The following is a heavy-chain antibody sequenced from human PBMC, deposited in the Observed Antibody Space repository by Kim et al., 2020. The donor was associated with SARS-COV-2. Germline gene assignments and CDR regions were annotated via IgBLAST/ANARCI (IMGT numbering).Heavy chain of an antibody. CDR1: GYTFTSYA. CDR2: INAGNGNT. Sequence: ASVKVSCKASGYTFTSYAMHWVRQAPGQRLEWMGWINAGNGNTKYSQKFQGRVTITRDTSASTAYMELSSLRSEDTAVYYCARGEKTSSWTTYYYYYGMDDWGQGTTVTLSS. V-gene: IGHV1-3*01. D-gene: IGHD6-13*01. CDR3: ARGEKTSSWTTYYYYYGMDD. J-gene: IGHJ6*02.